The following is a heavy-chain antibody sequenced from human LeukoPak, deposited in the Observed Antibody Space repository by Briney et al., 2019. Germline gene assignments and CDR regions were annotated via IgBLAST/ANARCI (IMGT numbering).Heavy chain of an antibody. CDR2: ISGSGYT. CDR1: GFTVSNNG. D-gene: IGHD2-21*01. Sequence: QPGGSLRLSCAASGFTVSNNGLSWFRQAPGKGLEWVSDISGSGYTYYAESVKGRFTISRDNAKNSLYLQMNSLRDKDTAVYYCARDPGGYCGGDYWGQGTLVTVSS. J-gene: IGHJ4*02. V-gene: IGHV3-48*02. CDR3: ARDPGGYCGGDY.